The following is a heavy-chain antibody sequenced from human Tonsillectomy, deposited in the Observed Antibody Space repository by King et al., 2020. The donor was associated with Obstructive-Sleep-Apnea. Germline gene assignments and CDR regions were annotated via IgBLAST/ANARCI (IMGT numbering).Heavy chain of an antibody. CDR1: GFTFSSYW. CDR3: ASLTTTEVVAAAGAFDY. Sequence: VQLVESGGGLVQPGGSLRLSCAASGFTFSSYWMHWVRQAPGKGLVWVSRINSDGSSTSYADSGKGRFTISRDNAKNTLYLQMNSLRAEDTAVYYCASLTTTEVVAAAGAFDYWGQGTLVTVSS. D-gene: IGHD6-13*01. CDR2: INSDGSST. V-gene: IGHV3-74*01. J-gene: IGHJ4*02.